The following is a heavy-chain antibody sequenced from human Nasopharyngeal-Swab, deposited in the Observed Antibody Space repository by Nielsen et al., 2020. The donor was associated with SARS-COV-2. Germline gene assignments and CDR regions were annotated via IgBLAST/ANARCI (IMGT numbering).Heavy chain of an antibody. D-gene: IGHD2-15*01. CDR1: GFTFSSYS. CDR3: AREWSTGYCSGGSCYSEYAFDI. V-gene: IGHV3-21*01. J-gene: IGHJ3*02. Sequence: GESLKISCAASGFTFSSYSMNWVRQAPGKGLKGVSSISSSSSYIYYADSVKGRFTISRDNAKNSLYLQMNSLRAEDTAVYYCAREWSTGYCSGGSCYSEYAFDIWGQGTMVTVSS. CDR2: ISSSSSYI.